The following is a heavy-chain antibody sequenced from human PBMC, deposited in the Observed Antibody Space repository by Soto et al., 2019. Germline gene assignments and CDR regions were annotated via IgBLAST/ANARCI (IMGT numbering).Heavy chain of an antibody. D-gene: IGHD4-17*01. Sequence: SETLSLTCTVSGGSISSYYWSWIRQPPGKGLEWIGYIYYSGSTNYNPSLKSRVTISVDTSKNQFSLKLSSVTAADTAVYYCARDHGDFLNWFDPWGQGTLVTVSS. CDR2: IYYSGST. J-gene: IGHJ5*02. CDR3: ARDHGDFLNWFDP. V-gene: IGHV4-59*01. CDR1: GGSISSYY.